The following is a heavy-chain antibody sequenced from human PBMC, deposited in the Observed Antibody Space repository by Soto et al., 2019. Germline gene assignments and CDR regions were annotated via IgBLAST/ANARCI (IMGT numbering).Heavy chain of an antibody. D-gene: IGHD2-2*01. CDR2: MNPNSGNT. J-gene: IGHJ6*02. CDR1: GYTFTSCD. CDR3: ARALVVVPAAHVYYYYGMDV. V-gene: IGHV1-8*01. Sequence: ASVKVSCKASGYTFTSCDVNWVRQATGQGLEWMGWMNPNSGNTGYAQKFQGRVTMTRNTSISTAYMELSSLGSEDTAVYYCARALVVVPAAHVYYYYGMDVWGQGTTVTVSS.